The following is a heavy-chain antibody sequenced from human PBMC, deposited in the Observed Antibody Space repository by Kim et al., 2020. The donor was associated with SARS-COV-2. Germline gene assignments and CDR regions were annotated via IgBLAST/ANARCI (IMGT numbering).Heavy chain of an antibody. J-gene: IGHJ6*02. Sequence: GGSLRLSCAASGFTFSSYGMHWVRQAPGKGLEWVAVISYDGSNKYYADSVKGRFTISRDNSKNTLYLQMNSLRAEDTAVYYCARSNYLLNYYYYGMDVWGQGTTVTVSS. D-gene: IGHD4-4*01. V-gene: IGHV3-30*03. CDR3: ARSNYLLNYYYYGMDV. CDR1: GFTFSSYG. CDR2: ISYDGSNK.